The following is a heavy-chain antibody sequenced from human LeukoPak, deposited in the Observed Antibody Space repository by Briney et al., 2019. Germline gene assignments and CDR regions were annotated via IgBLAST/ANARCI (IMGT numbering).Heavy chain of an antibody. CDR1: GFTFSRYG. D-gene: IGHD3-22*01. CDR2: ISYDGSNK. V-gene: IGHV3-30*18. Sequence: PGGSLRLSCAASGFTFSRYGMHWVRQAPGKGLEWVAVISYDGSNKYYADSEKGRFTISRDNSKNTLYLQMNSLRAEDTAVYYCAKDRYYDSSGYPYYYGMDVWGRGTTVTVSS. CDR3: AKDRYYDSSGYPYYYGMDV. J-gene: IGHJ6*02.